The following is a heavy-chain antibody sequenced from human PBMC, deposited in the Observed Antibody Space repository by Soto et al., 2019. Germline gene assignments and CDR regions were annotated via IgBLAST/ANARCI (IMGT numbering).Heavy chain of an antibody. D-gene: IGHD3-10*01. V-gene: IGHV1-46*03. J-gene: IGHJ4*02. Sequence: QVQLIQSGAEVKKPGASVKVSCKASGYTFTSSYIHWVRQATGQGLEWMAIINPNGGSTNYAQKFQGRVTMTRDTSTSTVYMELSSLTSEDTAVYYCARSLMEGDYWGQGTLVPVSS. CDR3: ARSLMEGDY. CDR1: GYTFTSSY. CDR2: INPNGGST.